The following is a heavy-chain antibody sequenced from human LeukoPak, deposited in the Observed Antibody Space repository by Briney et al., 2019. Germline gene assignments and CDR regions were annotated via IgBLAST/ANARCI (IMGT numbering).Heavy chain of an antibody. J-gene: IGHJ6*02. CDR2: INSDGSST. D-gene: IGHD2/OR15-2a*01. V-gene: IGHV3-74*01. Sequence: GGSLRLSCAASGFTFSPYWIHWVCQAPGKGLVWVSHINSDGSSTNYADSVKGRFTISRDNAKNTVYLQMNSLRAEDTAVYYCARDTSYGMDVWGQGTTVTVSS. CDR1: GFTFSPYW. CDR3: ARDTSYGMDV.